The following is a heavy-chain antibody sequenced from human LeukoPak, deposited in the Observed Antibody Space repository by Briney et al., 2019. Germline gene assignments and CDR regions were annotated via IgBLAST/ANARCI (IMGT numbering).Heavy chain of an antibody. D-gene: IGHD5-18*01. V-gene: IGHV3-9*01. J-gene: IGHJ3*02. CDR3: ARTGARLPGGAFDI. CDR2: ISWNSGSI. CDR1: GFGFDDYA. Sequence: GGSLRLSCAASGFGFDDYAMHWVRQAPGKGLEWVSGISWNSGSIGYADSVKGRFTISRDNAKNSLYLQMNSLRAEDTALYHCARTGARLPGGAFDIWGQGTMVTVSS.